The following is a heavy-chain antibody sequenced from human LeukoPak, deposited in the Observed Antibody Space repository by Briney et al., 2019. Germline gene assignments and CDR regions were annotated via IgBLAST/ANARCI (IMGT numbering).Heavy chain of an antibody. D-gene: IGHD5-12*01. Sequence: GGSLRLSCAASGFTFSSYSMNWVRQAPGKGLEWVSSIISSSSYIYYADSVKGRFTISRDNAKNSLYLQMNSLRAEDTAVYYCAREGRRLRFRYFDLWGRGTLVTVSS. J-gene: IGHJ2*01. CDR1: GFTFSSYS. CDR2: IISSSSYI. CDR3: AREGRRLRFRYFDL. V-gene: IGHV3-21*01.